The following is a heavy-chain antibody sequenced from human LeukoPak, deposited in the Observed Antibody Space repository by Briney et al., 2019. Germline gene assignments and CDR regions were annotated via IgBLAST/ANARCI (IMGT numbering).Heavy chain of an antibody. V-gene: IGHV3-21*04. Sequence: PGGSLRLSCAASEFSVGSNYMTWVRQAPGKGLEWVSSISSSGSYIYYADSVKGRFTISRDNAKNSLYLQMNSLRAEDTAVYYCAKDLGSGPPDDAFDIWGQGTMVTVSS. CDR3: AKDLGSGPPDDAFDI. CDR2: ISSSGSYI. J-gene: IGHJ3*02. CDR1: EFSVGSNY. D-gene: IGHD6-19*01.